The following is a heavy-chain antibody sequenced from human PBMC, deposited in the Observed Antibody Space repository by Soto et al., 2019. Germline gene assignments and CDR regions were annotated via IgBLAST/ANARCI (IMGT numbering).Heavy chain of an antibody. CDR3: XRXXXXXXDGYYYGFDY. V-gene: IGHV3-73*02. Sequence: EVQLAESGGGLVQPGGSLKLSCAASGFTFSGSALHWVRQASGKGLEWVGRIRTKANNYATEYSASVKGRFTISRDDSKNTAYLQMNSLKTEDTAVYYXXRXXXXXXDGYYYGFDYWGQGTLVTXSS. CDR1: GFTFSGSA. D-gene: IGHD3-22*01. J-gene: IGHJ4*02. CDR2: IRTKANNYAT.